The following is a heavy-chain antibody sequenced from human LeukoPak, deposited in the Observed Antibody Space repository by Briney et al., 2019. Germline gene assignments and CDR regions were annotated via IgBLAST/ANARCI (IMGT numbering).Heavy chain of an antibody. D-gene: IGHD2-2*02. CDR3: ARRQLGGYCDGTRCHTNFYY. J-gene: IGHJ4*02. CDR1: GFTVSNDY. Sequence: GGSLRLSCAASGFTVSNDYMSWVRQAPGKGLEWVSVIYSAGATYYADSVKGRFTISRDNSKNTLYLQMNSLRVEDTALYFCARRQLGGYCDGTRCHTNFYYWGQGTLVTVSS. CDR2: IYSAGAT. V-gene: IGHV3-53*01.